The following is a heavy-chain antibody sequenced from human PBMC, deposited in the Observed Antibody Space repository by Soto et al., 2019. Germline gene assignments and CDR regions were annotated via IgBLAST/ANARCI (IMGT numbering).Heavy chain of an antibody. J-gene: IGHJ4*02. Sequence: QVQLQESGPGLVKPSETLSLTCTVSGGSISSYYWSWIRQPPGKGLEWIGYIYYSGSTNYNPSLKRRVTISVDTSKDQFSLKLSSVTAADTAVYYCARVSSGVVVVAATQNQYYFDYWGQGTLVTVSS. CDR1: GGSISSYY. V-gene: IGHV4-59*01. CDR2: IYYSGST. D-gene: IGHD2-15*01. CDR3: ARVSSGVVVVAATQNQYYFDY.